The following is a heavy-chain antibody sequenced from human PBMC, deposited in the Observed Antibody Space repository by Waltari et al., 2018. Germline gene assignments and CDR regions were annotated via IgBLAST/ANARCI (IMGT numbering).Heavy chain of an antibody. V-gene: IGHV1-2*06. CDR1: GYTFTGYY. CDR2: INPASGGT. CDR3: ARVRDTGLMDH. D-gene: IGHD3-10*01. Sequence: QVQLVQSGAEVKKPGASVKVSCQSSGYTFTGYYMHWVRRAPGQGLEWMGRINPASGGTNYAQKFQVRVTMTRDTSIRTAYMELSSLRSDDTAVYYCARVRDTGLMDHWGQGTLVTVSS. J-gene: IGHJ4*02.